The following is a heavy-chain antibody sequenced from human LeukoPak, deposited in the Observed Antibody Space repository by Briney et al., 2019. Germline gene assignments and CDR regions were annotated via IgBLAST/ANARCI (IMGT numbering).Heavy chain of an antibody. CDR2: ISSSSSYT. V-gene: IGHV3-21*05. CDR3: ARDRTTFGNSGAFDI. Sequence: PGGSLRLSCTASGFTFSSLAMTWVRQAPGKGLEWVSYISSSSSYTNYADSVKGRFTISRDNAKNSLYLQMNSLRAEDTAVYYCARDRTTFGNSGAFDIWGQGTMVTVSS. D-gene: IGHD4-23*01. J-gene: IGHJ3*02. CDR1: GFTFSSLA.